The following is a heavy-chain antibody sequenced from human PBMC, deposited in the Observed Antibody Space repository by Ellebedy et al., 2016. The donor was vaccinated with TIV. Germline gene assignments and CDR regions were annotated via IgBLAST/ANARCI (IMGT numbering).Heavy chain of an antibody. Sequence: ASVKVSCXASGYTITSYAMHWVRQAPGQRLEWMGWINAGDGGTKYSQKFQGRVTITRDTSASTAYMELSSLRSEDTAVYYCARGGHRTMPFDYWGQGTLVTVSS. CDR2: INAGDGGT. CDR3: ARGGHRTMPFDY. V-gene: IGHV1-3*01. J-gene: IGHJ4*02. CDR1: GYTITSYA. D-gene: IGHD2-2*01.